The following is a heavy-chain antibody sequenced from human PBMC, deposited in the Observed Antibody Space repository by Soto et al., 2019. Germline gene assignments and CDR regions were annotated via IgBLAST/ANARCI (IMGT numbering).Heavy chain of an antibody. CDR3: ARDLNTYYDSSGYPQDY. V-gene: IGHV1-69*06. J-gene: IGHJ4*02. CDR2: IIPIFGTA. D-gene: IGHD3-22*01. CDR1: GGTFSSYA. Sequence: ASVKVSCKASGGTFSSYAISWVRQAPGQGLEWMGGIIPIFGTANYAQKFQGRVTITADKSTSTAYMELSSLRSEDTAVYYCARDLNTYYDSSGYPQDYWGQGTLVTVSS.